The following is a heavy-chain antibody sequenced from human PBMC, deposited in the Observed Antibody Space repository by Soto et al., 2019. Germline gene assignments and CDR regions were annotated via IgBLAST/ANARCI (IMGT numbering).Heavy chain of an antibody. CDR2: IHYSGTT. J-gene: IGHJ4*02. Sequence: SETLSLTCTVSGGSMRNYFWIWIRQPPGKGLEWIGYIHYSGTTSFFPSYNPSLRSRVTISEDTSKNQFSLKLLSVTTADTAVYFCAAGEASSRNLAPYYLDFWGQGTLVTVSS. V-gene: IGHV4-59*01. D-gene: IGHD6-13*01. CDR3: AAGEASSRNLAPYYLDF. CDR1: GGSMRNYF.